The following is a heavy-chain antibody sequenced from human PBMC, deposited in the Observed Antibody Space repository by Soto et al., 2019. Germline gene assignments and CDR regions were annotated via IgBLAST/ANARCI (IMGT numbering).Heavy chain of an antibody. V-gene: IGHV4-59*01. CDR3: ATYDSGGNFDF. D-gene: IGHD3-22*01. CDR2: VYYSGTT. CDR1: GGSFSSFY. J-gene: IGHJ4*02. Sequence: WETLSLTCTVSGGSFSSFYWSWIRQPPGKGLEWIGYVYYSGTTNYNPSLKGRVSISVDTSKNQFSLKLTSVTAADTAVYYCATYDSGGNFDFWGLGTLVTVSS.